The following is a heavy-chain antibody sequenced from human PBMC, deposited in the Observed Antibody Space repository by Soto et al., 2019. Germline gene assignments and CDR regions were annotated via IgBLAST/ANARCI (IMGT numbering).Heavy chain of an antibody. CDR3: TFERGEAAAGRSESD. CDR2: IKSKTDGGTT. J-gene: IGHJ4*02. Sequence: GGSLRLPCAASGFTFSNAWMNWVRQAPGKGLEWVGRIKSKTDGGTTDYAAPVKGRFTISRDDSKNTLYLQMNSLKTEDTAVYYCTFERGEAAAGRSESDWGQGTLVTVSS. V-gene: IGHV3-15*07. CDR1: GFTFSNAW. D-gene: IGHD6-13*01.